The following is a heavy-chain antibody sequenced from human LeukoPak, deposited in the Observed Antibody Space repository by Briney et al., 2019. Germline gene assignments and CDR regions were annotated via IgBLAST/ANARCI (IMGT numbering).Heavy chain of an antibody. CDR3: ARGYCSGGSCYSYYYYNYMDV. CDR2: IHYRGST. CDR1: GGSFSGYY. J-gene: IGHJ6*03. D-gene: IGHD2-15*01. V-gene: IGHV4-34*01. Sequence: SETLSLTCAVYGGSFSGYYWSWILQPPGKGLEWIGSIHYRGSTNYNPSLKSRVTISVDTSKNQFSLKLSSVTAADTAVYYCARGYCSGGSCYSYYYYNYMDVWGKGTTVTVSS.